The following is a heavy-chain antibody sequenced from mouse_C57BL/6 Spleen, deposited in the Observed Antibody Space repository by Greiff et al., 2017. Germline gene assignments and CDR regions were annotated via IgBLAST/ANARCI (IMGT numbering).Heavy chain of an antibody. D-gene: IGHD1-1*01. Sequence: EVHLVESGGGLVKPGGSLKLSCAASGFTFSSYTMSWVRQTPEKRLEWVATISGGGGNTYYPDSVKGRFTISSDNAKNTLYLQMSSLRSEDTALDYCARAYYYGSSPWFAYWGQGTLVTVSA. V-gene: IGHV5-9*01. CDR3: ARAYYYGSSPWFAY. J-gene: IGHJ3*01. CDR1: GFTFSSYT. CDR2: ISGGGGNT.